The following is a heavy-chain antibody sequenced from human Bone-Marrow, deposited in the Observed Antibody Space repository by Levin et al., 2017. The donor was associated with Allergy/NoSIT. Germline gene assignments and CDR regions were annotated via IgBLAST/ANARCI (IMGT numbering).Heavy chain of an antibody. D-gene: IGHD4-17*01. CDR3: ARKIPLGLRSTGFDY. V-gene: IGHV1-69*02. J-gene: IGHJ4*02. CDR2: IIPIVGVT. Sequence: ASVKVSCRASGGTFITYTISWVRQAPGQGLEWMGRIIPIVGVTNYAQKFQGRVTISADKSTSTAYMELSSLKSDDTAVYYCARKIPLGLRSTGFDYWGQGTLVSVSS. CDR1: GGTFITYT.